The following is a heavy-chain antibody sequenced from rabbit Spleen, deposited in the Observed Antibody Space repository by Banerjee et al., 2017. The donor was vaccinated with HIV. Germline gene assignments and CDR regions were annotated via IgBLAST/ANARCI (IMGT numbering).Heavy chain of an antibody. D-gene: IGHD4-1*01. CDR3: ARDLAGVIGWNFNL. CDR2: IDPVFGIT. V-gene: IGHV1S45*01. Sequence: QEQLEESAGGLVQPGGSLKLSCKASGFTLSSYYMNWVRQAPGKGLEWIGYIDPVFGITYYANWAKGRFTISRTSSTTVTLQMTSLTAADTATYFCARDLAGVIGWNFNLWAPGTLVTVS. J-gene: IGHJ4*01. CDR1: GFTLSSYYM.